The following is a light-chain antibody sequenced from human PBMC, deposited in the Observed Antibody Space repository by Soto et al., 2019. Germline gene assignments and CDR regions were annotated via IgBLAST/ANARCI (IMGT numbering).Light chain of an antibody. J-gene: IGLJ2*01. Sequence: QSXLTQPASVSGSXXXSXXXXXXGTSXDVGSYNLVSWYQQHPGKAPKLMIYEGSKRPSGVSNRFSGSKSGNTASLTISGLQAEDEADYYCCSYAGSSTDVVFGGGTKLTVL. CDR1: SXDVGSYNL. V-gene: IGLV2-23*01. CDR3: CSYAGSSTDVV. CDR2: EGS.